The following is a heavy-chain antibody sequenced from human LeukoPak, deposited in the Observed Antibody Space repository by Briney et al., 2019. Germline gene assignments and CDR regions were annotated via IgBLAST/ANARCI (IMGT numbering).Heavy chain of an antibody. V-gene: IGHV3-48*01. CDR2: ISSSSSTI. CDR1: GFTFSSYS. CDR3: ARDRHKYNYDSGGYPPY. J-gene: IGHJ4*02. Sequence: GGSLRLSCAASGFTFSSYSMLWVRQAPGKGLEWVSYISSSSSTIYYADSVKGRFTISRDNAKNSLYLQMNTPRAEDTAVYYCARDRHKYNYDSGGYPPYWGQGTLVTVSS. D-gene: IGHD3-22*01.